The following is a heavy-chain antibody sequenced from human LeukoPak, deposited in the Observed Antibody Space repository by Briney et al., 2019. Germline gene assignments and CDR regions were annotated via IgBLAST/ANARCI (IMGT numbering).Heavy chain of an antibody. Sequence: PGGSLRLSCAASGFTFDDYGMSWVRQAPGKGLEWVSGINWNGGSTGYADSVKGRFTISRDNAKNSLYLQMNSLRAEDTALYYCARDVGSSGAYYYYMDVWGKGTTVTISS. CDR3: ARDVGSSGAYYYYMDV. V-gene: IGHV3-20*04. CDR2: INWNGGST. J-gene: IGHJ6*03. D-gene: IGHD6-6*01. CDR1: GFTFDDYG.